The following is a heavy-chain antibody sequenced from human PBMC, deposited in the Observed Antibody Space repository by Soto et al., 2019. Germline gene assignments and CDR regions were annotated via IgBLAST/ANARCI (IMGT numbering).Heavy chain of an antibody. J-gene: IGHJ4*02. CDR2: INSDGSST. CDR1: GFTFSSYW. CDR3: ARTSLVVAAATREDY. D-gene: IGHD2-15*01. V-gene: IGHV3-74*01. Sequence: AGGSLRLSCAASGFTFSSYWMHWVRQAPGKGLVWVSRINSDGSSTSYADSVKGRFTISRDNAKNTLYLQMTSLRAEDTAVYYCARTSLVVAAATREDYWGQGTLVTVSS.